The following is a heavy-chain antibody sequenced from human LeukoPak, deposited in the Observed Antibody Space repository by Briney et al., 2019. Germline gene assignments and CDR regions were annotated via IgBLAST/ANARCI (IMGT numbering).Heavy chain of an antibody. D-gene: IGHD3-22*01. V-gene: IGHV3-11*01. CDR2: IRSDGSTI. CDR3: AREGRGYYGDFDY. Sequence: GGSLRLSCSASGFTFRDYDMNWIRQAPGKGLEWVSYIRSDGSTIYDADSVKGRFTISRDNAKNSLYLQMNSLRAEDTAVYYCAREGRGYYGDFDYWGQGNLVTVSS. CDR1: GFTFRDYD. J-gene: IGHJ4*02.